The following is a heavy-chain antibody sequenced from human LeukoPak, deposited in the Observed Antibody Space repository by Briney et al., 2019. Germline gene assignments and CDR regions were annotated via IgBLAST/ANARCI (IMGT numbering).Heavy chain of an antibody. CDR3: VKEGVEYSYSYGDY. Sequence: GGSLRLSCAASGFTFSSYVMHWVRQAPGKGLEWVAIISYDGSKYYADSVKGRITISRDNAENTLYLQMNNLRPDDTAFYFCVKEGVEYSYSYGDYWGQGTLVTVSS. D-gene: IGHD3-16*01. J-gene: IGHJ4*02. CDR2: ISYDGSK. V-gene: IGHV3-30*04. CDR1: GFTFSSYV.